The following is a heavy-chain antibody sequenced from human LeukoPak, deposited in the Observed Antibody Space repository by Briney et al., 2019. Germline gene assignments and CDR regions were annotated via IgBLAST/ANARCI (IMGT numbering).Heavy chain of an antibody. D-gene: IGHD6-19*01. CDR1: GFTFDDYA. V-gene: IGHV3-9*01. Sequence: GGSLRLSCAASGFTFDDYAMHWVRQAPGKGLEWVSGISWNSGSIGYADSVEGRFTISRDNAKNSLYLQMNSLRAEDTALYYCAKDSHSSGWYPVFDYWGQGTLVTVSS. CDR3: AKDSHSSGWYPVFDY. CDR2: ISWNSGSI. J-gene: IGHJ4*02.